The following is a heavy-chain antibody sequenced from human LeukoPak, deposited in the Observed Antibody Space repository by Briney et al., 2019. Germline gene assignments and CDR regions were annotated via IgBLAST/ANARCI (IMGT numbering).Heavy chain of an antibody. CDR2: IYPKSGGT. CDR1: GYTFPDYY. D-gene: IGHD3-9*01. J-gene: IGHJ5*02. Sequence: ASVPVSCKASGYTFPDYYIHWVRQARGQGLEGMGWIYPKSGGTNSAQKFQGRVTMTRDTSISTAYMELSRLKFDDTAVYYCARVSTSGYRDWLDPWGQGTLITVSS. V-gene: IGHV1-2*02. CDR3: ARVSTSGYRDWLDP.